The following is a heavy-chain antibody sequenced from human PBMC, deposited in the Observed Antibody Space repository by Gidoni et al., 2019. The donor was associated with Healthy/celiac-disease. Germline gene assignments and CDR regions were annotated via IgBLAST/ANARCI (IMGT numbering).Heavy chain of an antibody. Sequence: QVQLQQWGAGLLKPSETLSLTCAVYGGSFSGYYWSWSRQPPGKGLEWIGEINHSGSTNYNPSLKSRVTISVDTSKNQFSLKLSSVTAADTAVYYCARGRYSSGWFPRKGGMDVWGQGTTVTVSS. CDR3: ARGRYSSGWFPRKGGMDV. J-gene: IGHJ6*02. CDR2: INHSGST. CDR1: GGSFSGYY. D-gene: IGHD6-19*01. V-gene: IGHV4-34*01.